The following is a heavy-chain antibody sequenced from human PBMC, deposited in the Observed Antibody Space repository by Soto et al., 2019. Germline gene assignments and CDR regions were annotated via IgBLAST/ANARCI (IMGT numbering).Heavy chain of an antibody. CDR3: IQTCELGDWNY. V-gene: IGHV3-73*02. J-gene: IGHJ4*02. Sequence: EVQLVESGGGLVQPGGSLKLSCAASGFTFSGSAMHWVRQASGKGLEWVGRIRSKANSYATAYAASVKGRFTISRDDSNNTAYLQMNSLKTEDTAVYYCIQTCELGDWNYWGQGTLVTVSS. D-gene: IGHD3-16*01. CDR2: IRSKANSYAT. CDR1: GFTFSGSA.